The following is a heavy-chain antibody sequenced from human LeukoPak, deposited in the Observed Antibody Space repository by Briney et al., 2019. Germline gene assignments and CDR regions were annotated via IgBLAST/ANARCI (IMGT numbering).Heavy chain of an antibody. J-gene: IGHJ4*02. D-gene: IGHD5-18*01. Sequence: GGSLRLSCAAPGIPFSSFGMHWLRQAPGKGLEWVAFIWYDGSNKYHADSVKGRFTISRDSSKNTLYLQMNSLRAEDTAVYYCARGGYSYAHDYWGQGTLVTVSS. CDR2: IWYDGSNK. V-gene: IGHV3-33*01. CDR3: ARGGYSYAHDY. CDR1: GIPFSSFG.